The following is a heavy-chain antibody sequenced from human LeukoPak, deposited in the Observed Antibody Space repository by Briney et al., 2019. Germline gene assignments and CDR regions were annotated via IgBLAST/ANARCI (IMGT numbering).Heavy chain of an antibody. D-gene: IGHD6-13*01. CDR2: IYYSGST. Sequence: SQTLSLTCTVSGGSISSYYWSWIRQPPGKGLEWIGYIYYSGSTNYNPSLKSRVTISVDTSKNQFSLKLSSVTAADTAVYYCAAQGMSLDYWGQGTLVTVSS. CDR1: GGSISSYY. V-gene: IGHV4-59*08. CDR3: AAQGMSLDY. J-gene: IGHJ4*02.